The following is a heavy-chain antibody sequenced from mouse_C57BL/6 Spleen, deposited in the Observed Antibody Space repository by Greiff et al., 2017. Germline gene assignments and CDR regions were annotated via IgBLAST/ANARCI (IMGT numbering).Heavy chain of an antibody. CDR3: ARDDYDGFAY. J-gene: IGHJ3*01. V-gene: IGHV1-52*01. D-gene: IGHD2-4*01. CDR1: GYTFTSYW. Sequence: QVQLQQPGAELVRPGSSVKLSCKASGYTFTSYWMHWVKQRPIQGLEWIGNIDPSDSETHSNQKFKDKATLTVDKSSSTAYMQLSSLTSEDSAVYYCARDDYDGFAYWGQGTLVTVSA. CDR2: IDPSDSET.